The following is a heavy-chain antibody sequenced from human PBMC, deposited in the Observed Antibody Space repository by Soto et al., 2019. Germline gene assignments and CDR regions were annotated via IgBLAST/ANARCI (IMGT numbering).Heavy chain of an antibody. CDR1: GGSISSYY. V-gene: IGHV4-59*01. CDR2: IYYSGST. J-gene: IGHJ5*02. CDR3: ARDFSAVKHALGVWFDP. Sequence: PSETLSLTCTVSGGSISSYYWSWIRQPPGKGLEWIGYIYYSGSTNYNPSLKSRVTISVDTSKNQLSLKLSSVTAADTAVYYCARDFSAVKHALGVWFDPWGQGNLVNVSS. D-gene: IGHD4-17*01.